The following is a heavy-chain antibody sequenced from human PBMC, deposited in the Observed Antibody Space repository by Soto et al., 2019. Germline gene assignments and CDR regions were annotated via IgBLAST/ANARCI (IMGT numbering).Heavy chain of an antibody. V-gene: IGHV4-34*01. J-gene: IGHJ6*02. Sequence: QVQLQQWGAGLLKPSETLSLTCAVYGGSFSGYYWSWIRQPPGKGLEWIGEVNHSGSTTYNSSLKSRVTISVDTASNQFSLRLTSATAADTAVYFCAGTVEIPYYHGMDVWGQGTTVTVSS. CDR1: GGSFSGYY. CDR2: VNHSGST. D-gene: IGHD4-4*01. CDR3: AGTVEIPYYHGMDV.